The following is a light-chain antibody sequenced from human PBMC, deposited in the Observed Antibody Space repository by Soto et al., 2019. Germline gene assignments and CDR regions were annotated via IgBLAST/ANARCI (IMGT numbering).Light chain of an antibody. V-gene: IGKV3-11*01. J-gene: IGKJ1*01. CDR1: QSVSSY. CDR2: GAS. CDR3: QQRSSWPRT. Sequence: EIVLTQSPATLSLSPGERATLSCRASQSVSSYLAWYLQTPGQAPRLLIYGASNRATGIPARFSGSGSGTDFTLTISSLEPEDFAVYYCQQRSSWPRTFGQGTKGDIK.